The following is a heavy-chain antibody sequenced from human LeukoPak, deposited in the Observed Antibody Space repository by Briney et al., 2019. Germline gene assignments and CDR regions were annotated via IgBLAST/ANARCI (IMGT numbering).Heavy chain of an antibody. CDR3: ARGCSSGDCSRSNYYYDLDV. CDR2: MNPNSGNT. J-gene: IGHJ6*02. Sequence: ASVKVSCKASGYTFTRNDINWVRQATGQGLEWMGWMNPNSGNTGYAQNFQGRVTMTRDTSISTAYMELSSLRSEDTAVYYCARGCSSGDCSRSNYYYDLDVWGQGTTVTVSS. D-gene: IGHD2-2*01. CDR1: GYTFTRND. V-gene: IGHV1-8*01.